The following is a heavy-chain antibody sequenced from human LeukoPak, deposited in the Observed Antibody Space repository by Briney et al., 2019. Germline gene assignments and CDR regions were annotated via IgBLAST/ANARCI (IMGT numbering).Heavy chain of an antibody. Sequence: PSETLSLTCTVSGGSISSYYWSWIRQPPGKGLEWIGYIYYSGSTNYNPSLKSRVTISVDTSKNQFSLKLSSVTAADTAVYYCARVVRGVIASRYFQHWGQGTLVTVSS. V-gene: IGHV4-59*01. CDR2: IYYSGST. CDR1: GGSISSYY. D-gene: IGHD3-10*01. CDR3: ARVVRGVIASRYFQH. J-gene: IGHJ1*01.